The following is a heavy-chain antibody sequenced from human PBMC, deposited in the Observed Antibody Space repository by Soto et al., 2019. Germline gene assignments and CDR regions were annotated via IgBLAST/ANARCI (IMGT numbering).Heavy chain of an antibody. Sequence: QVQLVQSGAEVKKPGASVKVSCKASGYTFTSSDINWVRQPTGQGLEWMGWMNPNSGNTGYAQKFQGRVTMTRNTSISTAYMELSSLRSEDTAVYYCARERSSGWYVDYWGQGTLVTVSS. J-gene: IGHJ4*02. CDR3: ARERSSGWYVDY. D-gene: IGHD6-19*01. V-gene: IGHV1-8*01. CDR1: GYTFTSSD. CDR2: MNPNSGNT.